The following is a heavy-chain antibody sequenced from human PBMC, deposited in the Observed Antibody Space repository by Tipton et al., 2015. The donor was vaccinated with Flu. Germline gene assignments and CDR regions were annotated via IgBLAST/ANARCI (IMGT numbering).Heavy chain of an antibody. J-gene: IGHJ6*02. D-gene: IGHD1-26*01. CDR1: GGSTSNNNW. V-gene: IGHV4-4*01. Sequence: TLSLTCAVSGGSTSNNNWWTWVRQSPGKGLEWIGEIHHSGSTNYNPSLKSRVSTSIDKSKNQLSLILNSVTAADTAVYFCAARLVGAAYYNHGLDVWGQGTTVTVS. CDR2: IHHSGST. CDR3: AARLVGAAYYNHGLDV.